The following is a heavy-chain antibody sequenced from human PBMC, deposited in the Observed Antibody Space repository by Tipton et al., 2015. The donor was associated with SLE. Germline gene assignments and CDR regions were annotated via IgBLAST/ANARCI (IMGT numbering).Heavy chain of an antibody. CDR1: GGSISGHY. Sequence: TLSLTCTVSGGSISGHYLSWIRQPPGKGLEWIGYVYSSGSTKYNPSLKSRVTISVDTSKNQFSLKLSSVTAADTAVYYCARDPIAAAGEFDYWGQGTLVTVSS. CDR3: ARDPIAAAGEFDY. J-gene: IGHJ4*02. D-gene: IGHD6-13*01. CDR2: VYSSGST. V-gene: IGHV4-59*11.